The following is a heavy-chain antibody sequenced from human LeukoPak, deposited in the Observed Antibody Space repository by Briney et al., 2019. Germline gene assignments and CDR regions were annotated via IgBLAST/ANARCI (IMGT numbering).Heavy chain of an antibody. CDR2: INEDGSGK. Sequence: PGGSLRLSCVSSGFTFSNYWMNWVRQAPGKGLEWVASINEDGSGKFSVGSVKDRLTISRDNTRNSLDLQINSLTVEDTAIYYCARDDGDVWGTGTTVTVSS. V-gene: IGHV3-7*01. J-gene: IGHJ6*04. CDR1: GFTFSNYW. CDR3: ARDDGDV.